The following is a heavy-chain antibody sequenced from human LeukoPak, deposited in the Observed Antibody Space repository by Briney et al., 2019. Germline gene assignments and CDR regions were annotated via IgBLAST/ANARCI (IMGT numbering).Heavy chain of an antibody. V-gene: IGHV1-2*02. CDR2: INPNSGGT. CDR3: ARDRGLTAGLCETPDY. D-gene: IGHD2/OR15-2a*01. Sequence: ASVKVSCKASGYTFTDYYMHWVRQAPGQGLEWMGWINPNSGGTIYAQKFQDRVTMTWDTSISTAYMELSRLRFDDTAVYYCARDRGLTAGLCETPDYWGQGTLVTVSS. CDR1: GYTFTDYY. J-gene: IGHJ4*02.